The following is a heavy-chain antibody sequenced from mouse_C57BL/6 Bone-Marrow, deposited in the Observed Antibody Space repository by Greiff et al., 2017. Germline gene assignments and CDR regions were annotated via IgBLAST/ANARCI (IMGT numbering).Heavy chain of an antibody. Sequence: VQLQQPGAELVRPGSSVKLSCKASGYTFTSYWMHWVKQRPIQGLEWIGNIDPSDSETHYNQKFKDKATLTVDKSSSTAYMQRSILTSEDSAVYYVARWLLQDWYFDVWGTGTTVTVSS. CDR3: ARWLLQDWYFDV. J-gene: IGHJ1*03. D-gene: IGHD2-3*01. CDR1: GYTFTSYW. V-gene: IGHV1-52*01. CDR2: IDPSDSET.